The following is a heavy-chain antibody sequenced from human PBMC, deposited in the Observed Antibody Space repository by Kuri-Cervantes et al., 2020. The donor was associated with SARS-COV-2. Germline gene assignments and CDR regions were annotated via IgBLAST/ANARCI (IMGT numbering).Heavy chain of an antibody. CDR1: GFTFSSYE. CDR2: ISSSGSTI. J-gene: IGHJ3*02. D-gene: IGHD3-10*01. CDR3: AKLYGSGSYYSFAAFDI. V-gene: IGHV3-48*03. Sequence: GGSLRLSCAASGFTFSSYEMNWVRQAPGKGLEWVSYISSSGSTIYYADSVKGRFTISRDNAKNTLYLQMNSLRAEDTAVYYCAKLYGSGSYYSFAAFDIWGQGTMVTVSS.